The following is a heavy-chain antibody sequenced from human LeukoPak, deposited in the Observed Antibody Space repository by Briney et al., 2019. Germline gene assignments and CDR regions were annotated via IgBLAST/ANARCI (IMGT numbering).Heavy chain of an antibody. V-gene: IGHV3-23*01. Sequence: GGSLTLSCAASGFPFSSYAMICVRQAPGKGLVGFSAICGRGGSTYYADSVKGRFTISRDNSKNTLYLQMNSLRAEDTAVYYCAKDGYDYVWGSYRQENIYWGQGTLVTVSS. J-gene: IGHJ4*02. CDR2: ICGRGGST. CDR3: AKDGYDYVWGSYRQENIY. CDR1: GFPFSSYA. D-gene: IGHD3-16*02.